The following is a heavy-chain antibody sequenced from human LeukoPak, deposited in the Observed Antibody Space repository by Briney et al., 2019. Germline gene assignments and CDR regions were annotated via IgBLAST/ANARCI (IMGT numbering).Heavy chain of an antibody. CDR2: IYHSGST. J-gene: IGHJ3*02. CDR3: ARDYYGSGSYYAVDI. Sequence: SETLSLTCAVSGGSISSGGYSWSWLRQPPGTGLEWIGYIYHSGSTYNNPSLKSRVTVSGDRSKNQFSLKLSSVAAADTAVYYCARDYYGSGSYYAVDIWGQGTRVTVSS. CDR1: GGSISSGGYS. V-gene: IGHV4-30-2*01. D-gene: IGHD3-10*01.